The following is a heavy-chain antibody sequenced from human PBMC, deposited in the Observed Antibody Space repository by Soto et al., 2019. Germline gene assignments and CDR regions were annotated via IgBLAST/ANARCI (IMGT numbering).Heavy chain of an antibody. CDR1: GFTVSSNY. CDR3: ATAYDFWSGYYYYGMDV. CDR2: IYSGGST. J-gene: IGHJ6*02. V-gene: IGHV3-53*01. Sequence: GGSLRLSYAASGFTVSSNYMSWVRQAPGKGLEWVSVIYSGGSTYYADSVKGRFTISRDNSKNTLYLQMNSLRAEDTAVYYCATAYDFWSGYYYYGMDVWGQGTTVTVSS. D-gene: IGHD3-3*01.